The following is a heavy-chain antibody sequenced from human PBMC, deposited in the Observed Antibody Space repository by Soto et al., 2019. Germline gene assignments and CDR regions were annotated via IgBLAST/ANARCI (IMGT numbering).Heavy chain of an antibody. Sequence: EVQLVESGGGLVQPGGSLRLSCAASGFTFSSYSMNWVRQAPGKGLEWVSYISSSSSTIYYADSVKGRFTISRDNAKNSLYLQMNSLRDEDTAVYYCARGEVWATVTNYYYGMDVWGQGTTVTVSS. CDR2: ISSSSSTI. CDR1: GFTFSSYS. D-gene: IGHD4-17*01. J-gene: IGHJ6*02. V-gene: IGHV3-48*02. CDR3: ARGEVWATVTNYYYGMDV.